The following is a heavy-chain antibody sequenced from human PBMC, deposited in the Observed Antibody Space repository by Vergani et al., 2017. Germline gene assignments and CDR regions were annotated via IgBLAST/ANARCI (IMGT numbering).Heavy chain of an antibody. CDR2: INPSGGST. CDR1: GYTFTGYY. D-gene: IGHD4-17*01. CDR3: ARDRHGDYVFDY. J-gene: IGHJ4*02. V-gene: IGHV1-46*01. Sequence: QVQLVQSGAEVKKPGASVKVSCKASGYTFTGYYMHWVRQAPGQGLEWMGWINPSGGSTSYAPKFQGRLTVTMDTSTSTVYMELSSLRSEDTAVYYCARDRHGDYVFDYWGQGTLVTVSS.